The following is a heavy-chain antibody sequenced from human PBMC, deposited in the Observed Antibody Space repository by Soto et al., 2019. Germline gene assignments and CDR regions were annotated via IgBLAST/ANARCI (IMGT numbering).Heavy chain of an antibody. V-gene: IGHV1-18*01. CDR3: AREAVSGRTGFDY. Sequence: ASGKVSCKASGYTFTSYGISWVRQAPGQGLEWMGWVNAYNGNTNYAQKFQGRVTMTTDTSTSTAYMELRSLRSDDTAVYYCAREAVSGRTGFDYWGQGTLVTVSS. CDR1: GYTFTSYG. D-gene: IGHD6-19*01. J-gene: IGHJ4*02. CDR2: VNAYNGNT.